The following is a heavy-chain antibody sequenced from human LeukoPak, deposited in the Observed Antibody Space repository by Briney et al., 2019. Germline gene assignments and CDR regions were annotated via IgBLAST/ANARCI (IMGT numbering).Heavy chain of an antibody. V-gene: IGHV1-18*01. CDR1: GYTFTSYG. J-gene: IGHJ6*03. Sequence: EASVKASCKASGYTFTSYGISWVRQAPGQGLEWMGWISAYNGNTNYAQKLQGRVTMTTDTSTSTAYMELRSLRSDDTAVYYCARDKGYTYVPGYMDVWGKGTTVTVSS. D-gene: IGHD5-18*01. CDR3: ARDKGYTYVPGYMDV. CDR2: ISAYNGNT.